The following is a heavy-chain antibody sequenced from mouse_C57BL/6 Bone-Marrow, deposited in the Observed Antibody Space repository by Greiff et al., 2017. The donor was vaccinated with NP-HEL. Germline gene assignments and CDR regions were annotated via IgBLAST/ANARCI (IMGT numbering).Heavy chain of an antibody. J-gene: IGHJ3*01. CDR3: ARNYGSFAY. CDR1: GYSITSGYY. CDR2: ISYDGSN. D-gene: IGHD1-2*01. Sequence: EVHLVESGPGLVKPSQSLSLTCSVTGYSITSGYYWNWIRQFPGNKLEWMGYISYDGSNNYNPSLKNRISITRDTSKNQFFLKLNSVTTEDTATYYCARNYGSFAYWGQGTLVTVSA. V-gene: IGHV3-6*01.